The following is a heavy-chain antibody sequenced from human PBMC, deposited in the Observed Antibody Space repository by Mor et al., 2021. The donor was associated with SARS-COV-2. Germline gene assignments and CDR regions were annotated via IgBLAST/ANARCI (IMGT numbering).Heavy chain of an antibody. D-gene: IGHD6-25*01. Sequence: VKGRFTISRDNSKNTLYLQMNSLRAEDTAVYYCARASGTHAFDIWGQGTMVTVSS. CDR3: ARASGTHAFDI. J-gene: IGHJ3*02. V-gene: IGHV3-30*01.